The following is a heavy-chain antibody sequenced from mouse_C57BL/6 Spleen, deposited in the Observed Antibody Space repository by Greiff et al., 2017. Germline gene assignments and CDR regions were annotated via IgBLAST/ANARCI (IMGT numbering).Heavy chain of an antibody. CDR3: TRTISGYVGDY. D-gene: IGHD3-2*02. CDR1: GYTFTDYE. V-gene: IGHV1-15*01. J-gene: IGHJ2*01. Sequence: VQLQQSGAELVRPGASVTLSCKASGYTFTDYEMHWVKQTPVHGLEWIGAIDPETGGTAYNQKFKGKAILTADKSSSTAYMERRSRTSEDSAVYYCTRTISGYVGDYWGQGTTLTVSS. CDR2: IDPETGGT.